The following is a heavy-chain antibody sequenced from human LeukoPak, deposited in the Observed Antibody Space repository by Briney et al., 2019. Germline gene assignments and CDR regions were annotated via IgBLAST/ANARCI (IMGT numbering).Heavy chain of an antibody. CDR1: GGSFSGYY. CDR3: ARVKSSSFVSYYYYMDV. Sequence: SETLSLTCAVYGGSFSGYYWSWIRQPPGKGLEWIGEINHSESTKYNPSLKSRVTISVDTSKNQFSLILSSVTAADTAVYYCARVKSSSFVSYYYYMDVWGKGTAVTVSS. J-gene: IGHJ6*03. D-gene: IGHD6-6*01. CDR2: INHSEST. V-gene: IGHV4-34*01.